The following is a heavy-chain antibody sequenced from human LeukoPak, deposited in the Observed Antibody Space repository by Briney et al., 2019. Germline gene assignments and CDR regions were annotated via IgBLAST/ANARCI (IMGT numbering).Heavy chain of an antibody. V-gene: IGHV3-11*01. CDR3: ARENQLTHFDY. CDR1: GFSFSDYY. CDR2: ISSSGTSI. D-gene: IGHD2-2*01. J-gene: IGHJ4*02. Sequence: GGSLRLSCEASGFSFSDYYMSWIRQAPGKGLEWISYISSSGTSIYYADSVKGRFTISKDNAKNSLFLQMNSLRAEDTAVYYCARENQLTHFDYWGQGTLVTVSS.